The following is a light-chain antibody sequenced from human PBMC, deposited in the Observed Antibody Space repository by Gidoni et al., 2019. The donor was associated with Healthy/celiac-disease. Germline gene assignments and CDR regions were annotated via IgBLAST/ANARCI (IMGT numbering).Light chain of an antibody. CDR3: QQSYSTPLT. CDR1: QSISSY. CDR2: AAS. Sequence: GDRVTITCRASQSISSYLNWYQQKPGKAPKLLIYAASSLQSGVPSRFSGSGSGTDFTLTIISLQPEDFATYYCQQSYSTPLTFGGGTKLEIK. J-gene: IGKJ4*01. V-gene: IGKV1-39*01.